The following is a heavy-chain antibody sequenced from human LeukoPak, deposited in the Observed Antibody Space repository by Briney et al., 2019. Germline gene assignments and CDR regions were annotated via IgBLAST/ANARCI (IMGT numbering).Heavy chain of an antibody. Sequence: ASVKVSCKASGGTFSSYAISWVRQAPGQGLEWMGGMNPNSGNTGYAQKFQGRVTMTRNTSISTAYMELSSLRSEDTAVYYCARGSTGYWGQGTLVTVSS. CDR3: ARGSTGY. J-gene: IGHJ4*02. V-gene: IGHV1-8*02. CDR2: MNPNSGNT. CDR1: GGTFSSYA.